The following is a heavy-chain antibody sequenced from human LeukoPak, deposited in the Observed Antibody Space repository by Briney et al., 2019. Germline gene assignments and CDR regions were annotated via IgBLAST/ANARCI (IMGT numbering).Heavy chain of an antibody. V-gene: IGHV3-21*01. D-gene: IGHD3-9*01. CDR1: GFTFSNYN. CDR2: ISSSSGYI. CDR3: ARDRSYYDILTGYYTTPDAFDI. Sequence: GGSLRLSCAASGFTFSNYNMNWVRQAPGKGLEWVSSISSSSGYIYYADSMKGRFTISRDNAKNSLYLQMNSLRDEDTAVYYCARDRSYYDILTGYYTTPDAFDIWGQGTMVTVPS. J-gene: IGHJ3*02.